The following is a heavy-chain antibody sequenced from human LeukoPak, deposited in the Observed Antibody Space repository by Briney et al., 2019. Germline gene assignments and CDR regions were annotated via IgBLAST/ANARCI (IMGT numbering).Heavy chain of an antibody. D-gene: IGHD3-10*01. V-gene: IGHV3-30*01. Sequence: GGSLRLSCAASGFTFSTYVMHWVRQAPGKGLQWVAVILYDGSNKYYADSVKGRFIISRDNSKNTLYLQMNSLTAGDTAVYYCARDGWFWGQGTLVTVSS. CDR3: ARDGWF. J-gene: IGHJ4*02. CDR2: ILYDGSNK. CDR1: GFTFSTYV.